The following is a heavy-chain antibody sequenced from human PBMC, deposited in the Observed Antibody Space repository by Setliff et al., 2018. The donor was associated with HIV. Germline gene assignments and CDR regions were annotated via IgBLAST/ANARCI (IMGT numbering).Heavy chain of an antibody. V-gene: IGHV4-61*03. CDR3: ARVRQVSDFGDYEYFFDS. J-gene: IGHJ4*02. D-gene: IGHD4-17*01. CDR1: GGSISSSSYY. Sequence: PSETLSLTCTVSGGSISSSSYYWSWIRQPPGKGLVWIGYIYYSGSTNYNPSLKSRVTISVDTSKNHFSLKLRSVTAADTAVYYCARVRQVSDFGDYEYFFDSWGQGTLVTVSS. CDR2: IYYSGST.